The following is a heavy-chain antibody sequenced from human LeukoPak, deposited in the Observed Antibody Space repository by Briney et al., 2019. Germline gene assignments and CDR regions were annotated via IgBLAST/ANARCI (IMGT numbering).Heavy chain of an antibody. V-gene: IGHV4-4*07. CDR1: GGSISNYY. CDR3: AGGSSGYDP. J-gene: IGHJ5*02. CDR2: IYSSGTT. D-gene: IGHD5-12*01. Sequence: SETLSLTCTVSGGSISNYYWSWIRQPAGKGLEWIGRIYSSGTTIYNPSLKSRVTMSVDTSKNQFSLKLSSVTAADTAVYFCAGGSSGYDPWGQGTLVTVSS.